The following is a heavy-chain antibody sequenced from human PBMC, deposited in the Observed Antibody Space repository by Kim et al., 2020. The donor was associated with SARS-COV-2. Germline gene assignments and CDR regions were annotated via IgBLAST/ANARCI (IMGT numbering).Heavy chain of an antibody. CDR2: IWSDENLQ. D-gene: IGHD3-3*01. CDR3: ARAFGLAKKYFYYYGLDV. V-gene: IGHV3-33*01. Sequence: GGSLRLSCAASGFTLSTYGIHWVRQAPGKGLEWVAVIWSDENLQYYPESLKGRFTISRDVSKNTVFLQMNTLTADDTGVYYCARAFGLAKKYFYYYGLDVWGQGTTVTVSS. CDR1: GFTLSTYG. J-gene: IGHJ6*02.